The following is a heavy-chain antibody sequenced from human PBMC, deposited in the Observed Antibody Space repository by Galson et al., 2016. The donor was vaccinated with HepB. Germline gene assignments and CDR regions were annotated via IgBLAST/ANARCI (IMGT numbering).Heavy chain of an antibody. Sequence: SETLSLTCNVSADSMRDYHWSWIRQTPGKGLEWIGYVSDSGSPSYSPSLKSRVTISLDTSNNQLSLTLSSVTAADTAVYYCAGSGWSVYSQYWGQGTVVTVSS. D-gene: IGHD6-19*01. CDR3: AGSGWSVYSQY. J-gene: IGHJ4*02. CDR2: VSDSGSP. V-gene: IGHV4-59*01. CDR1: ADSMRDYH.